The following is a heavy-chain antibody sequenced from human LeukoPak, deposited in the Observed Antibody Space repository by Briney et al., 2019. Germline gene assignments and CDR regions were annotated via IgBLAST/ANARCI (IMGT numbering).Heavy chain of an antibody. J-gene: IGHJ6*02. V-gene: IGHV3-7*01. CDR2: INHNGNVN. Sequence: GGSLRLSCAASGFTFSSYWMNWARQAPGKGLEWVASINHNGNVNYYVDSVKGRFTISRDNAKNSLYLQMNSLRAEDTAVYYCARDVEYCSGGSCYPVYGMDVWGQGTTVTVSS. D-gene: IGHD2-15*01. CDR1: GFTFSSYW. CDR3: ARDVEYCSGGSCYPVYGMDV.